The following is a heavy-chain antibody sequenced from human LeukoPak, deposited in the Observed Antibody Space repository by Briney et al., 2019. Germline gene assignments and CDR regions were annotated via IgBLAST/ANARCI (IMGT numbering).Heavy chain of an antibody. D-gene: IGHD6-13*01. V-gene: IGHV4-34*01. CDR3: ARVRSHSSRDRRYWFDP. CDR1: GGSFSGYY. Sequence: PSETLSLTCAVYGGSFSGYYWSWIRQPPGKGLEWIGEINHSGSTNYNPSLKSRVTISVDTSKNQFSLKLSSVTAADTAVYYCARVRSHSSRDRRYWFDPWGQGTLVTVSS. CDR2: INHSGST. J-gene: IGHJ5*02.